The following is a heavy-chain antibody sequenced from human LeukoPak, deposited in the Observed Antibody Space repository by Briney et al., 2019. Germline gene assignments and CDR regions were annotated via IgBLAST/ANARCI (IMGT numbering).Heavy chain of an antibody. V-gene: IGHV3-30-3*02. CDR2: ISYDGSKI. CDR1: GFTFSSYP. Sequence: GGSLRLSCAASGFTFSSYPLHWVRQAPGRGLEWVTLISYDGSKIYYADSVKGRFTISRDNAKNTLFLQMNSLRAEDTAVYYCGKSDIILVYQPGSWSDPWGQGTLVTVSS. D-gene: IGHD2-8*01. J-gene: IGHJ5*02. CDR3: GKSDIILVYQPGSWSDP.